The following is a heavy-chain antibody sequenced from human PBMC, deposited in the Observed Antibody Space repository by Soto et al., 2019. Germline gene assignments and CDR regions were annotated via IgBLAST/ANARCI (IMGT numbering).Heavy chain of an antibody. V-gene: IGHV1-69*13. CDR1: GGTFSSYA. Sequence: AVKVSCKASGGTFSSYAISWVRQAPGQGLEWMGGIIPIFGTVNYAQKFQGRVTITADESTSTAYMELSSLRSEDTAVYYCARAYYDSSGYPPCWFDPWGQGTMVTVSS. CDR2: IIPIFGTV. CDR3: ARAYYDSSGYPPCWFDP. D-gene: IGHD3-22*01. J-gene: IGHJ5*02.